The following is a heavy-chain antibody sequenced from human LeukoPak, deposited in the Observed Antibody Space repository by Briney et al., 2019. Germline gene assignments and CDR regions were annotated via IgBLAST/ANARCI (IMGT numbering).Heavy chain of an antibody. Sequence: GASVKVSCKASGGTFSSYAISWVRQAPGQGLEWMGRIIPILGIANYAQKFQGRVTITADKSTSTAYMELSRLRSDDTAVYYCARGRQYYDTLTGYRAEGSVFDYWGQGSLVTVSS. CDR1: GGTFSSYA. CDR2: IIPILGIA. D-gene: IGHD3-9*01. CDR3: ARGRQYYDTLTGYRAEGSVFDY. J-gene: IGHJ4*02. V-gene: IGHV1-69*04.